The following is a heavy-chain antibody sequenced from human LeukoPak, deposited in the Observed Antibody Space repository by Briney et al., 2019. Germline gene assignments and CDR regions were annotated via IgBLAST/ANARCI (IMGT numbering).Heavy chain of an antibody. Sequence: GGSLRVSCAASGFTFSKYTMNWVRQAPGKGLEWVASISSQENYVYYADSVKGRYTISRDNANNSLNLQLDSLRAEDTAVYYCARAILTVSGAALFYLDFWGQGTLVTVSP. V-gene: IGHV3-21*01. D-gene: IGHD6-19*01. J-gene: IGHJ4*02. CDR3: ARAILTVSGAALFYLDF. CDR2: ISSQENYV. CDR1: GFTFSKYT.